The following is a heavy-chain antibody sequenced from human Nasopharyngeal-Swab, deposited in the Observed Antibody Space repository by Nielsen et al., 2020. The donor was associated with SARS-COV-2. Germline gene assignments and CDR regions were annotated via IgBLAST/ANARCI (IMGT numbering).Heavy chain of an antibody. J-gene: IGHJ5*02. CDR1: GFTFTSYA. CDR2: ISGRGDNT. Sequence: GGSLRLSCAASGFTFTSYAINWVRQAPGKGLGWVPAISGRGDNTYHADSERGRFIISRDTSRNTLYLQMNSLRAEDTALYYCAKDSGAGFRSAGTCFPTHHWGRGTLVTVSS. V-gene: IGHV3-23*01. CDR3: AKDSGAGFRSAGTCFPTHH. D-gene: IGHD2-15*01.